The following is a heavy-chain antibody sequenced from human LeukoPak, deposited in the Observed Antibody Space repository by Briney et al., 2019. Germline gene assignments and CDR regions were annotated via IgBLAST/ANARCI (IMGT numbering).Heavy chain of an antibody. D-gene: IGHD6-6*01. CDR3: ARQGRGSSFFDY. CDR1: GGSISSYY. CDR2: IYYSGST. J-gene: IGHJ4*02. Sequence: SETLSLTCTVSGGSISSYYWSWIRQPPGRGLEWIGYIYYSGSTNYNPSLKSRVTISVDTSKNQFSLKLSSVTAADTAVYYCARQGRGSSFFDYWGQGTLVTVSS. V-gene: IGHV4-59*08.